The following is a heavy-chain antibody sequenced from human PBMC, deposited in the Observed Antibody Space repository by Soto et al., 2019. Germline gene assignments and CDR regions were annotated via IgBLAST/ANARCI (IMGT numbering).Heavy chain of an antibody. CDR1: GYTFTIYG. CDR3: ARDLMGYCSGGSCYDDYGMDV. D-gene: IGHD2-15*01. V-gene: IGHV1-18*01. J-gene: IGHJ6*02. CDR2: ISAYNGNT. Sequence: ASVKVSCKASGYTFTIYGISWVRQAPGQGLEWMGWISAYNGNTNYAQKLQGRVTITTDESTSTAYMELSSLRSDDTAVYYCARDLMGYCSGGSCYDDYGMDVWGQGTTVTVSS.